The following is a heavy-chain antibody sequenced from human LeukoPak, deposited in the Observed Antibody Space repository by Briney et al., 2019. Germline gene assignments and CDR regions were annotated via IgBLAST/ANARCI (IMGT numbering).Heavy chain of an antibody. D-gene: IGHD4-23*01. CDR2: ISGSGGST. J-gene: IGHJ5*02. Sequence: GGSLRLSCAASGFTFSSYAMSWVRQAPGKGLEWVSAISGSGGSTHYADSVKGRFTISRDNSKNTLYLQMNSLRAEDTAVYYCAKVDGGNFWSTNWFDPWGQGTLVTVSS. CDR3: AKVDGGNFWSTNWFDP. V-gene: IGHV3-23*01. CDR1: GFTFSSYA.